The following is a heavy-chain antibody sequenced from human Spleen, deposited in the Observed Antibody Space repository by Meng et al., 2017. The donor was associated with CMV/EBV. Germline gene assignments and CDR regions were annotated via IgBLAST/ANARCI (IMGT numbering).Heavy chain of an antibody. CDR1: GGSISSYY. V-gene: IGHV4-59*01. D-gene: IGHD3-3*01. CDR2: IYYSGST. J-gene: IGHJ4*02. CDR3: ARDGLYDFWSGPFDY. Sequence: SETLSLTCTVSGGSISSYYWSWIRQPPGKGLEWIGYIYYSGSTNYNPSLKSRVTISVDTSKNQFSLKLSSVTAADTAVYYCARDGLYDFWSGPFDYWGQGTLVTVSS.